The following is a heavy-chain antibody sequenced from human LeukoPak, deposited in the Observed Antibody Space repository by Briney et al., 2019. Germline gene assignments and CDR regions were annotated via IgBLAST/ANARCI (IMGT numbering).Heavy chain of an antibody. CDR1: GGSISSYY. CDR2: IYTSGST. CDR3: ARFVADRGKKAGFSDRDYYYYYMDV. Sequence: SETLSLTCTVSGGSISSYYWSWIRQPPGKGLEWIGYIYTSGSTNYNPSLKSRVTISVDTSKNQFSLKLSSVTAADTAVYYCARFVADRGKKAGFSDRDYYYYYMDVWGKGTTVTVSS. J-gene: IGHJ6*03. D-gene: IGHD4-23*01. V-gene: IGHV4-4*09.